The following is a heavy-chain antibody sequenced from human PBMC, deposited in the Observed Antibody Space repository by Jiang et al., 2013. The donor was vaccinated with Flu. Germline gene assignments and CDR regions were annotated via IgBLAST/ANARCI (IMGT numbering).Heavy chain of an antibody. CDR2: IYWDDDK. CDR1: GFSLSTSGVG. D-gene: IGHD3-3*01. J-gene: IGHJ3*02. Sequence: KPTQTLTLTCTFSGFSLSTSGVGVGWIRQPPGKALEWLALIYWDDDKRYSPSLKSRLTITKDTSKNQVVLTMTNMDPVDTATHYCAHRPPEWFYAYDAFDIWGQGTMVTVSS. V-gene: IGHV2-5*02. CDR3: AHRPPEWFYAYDAFDI.